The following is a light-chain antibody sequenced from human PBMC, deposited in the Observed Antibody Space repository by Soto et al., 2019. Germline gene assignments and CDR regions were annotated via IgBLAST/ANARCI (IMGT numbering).Light chain of an antibody. J-gene: IGLJ1*01. CDR3: VAWDDSLSGYV. Sequence: QSVLTQPPSVSGTPGQRVNISCSGSSSNIGRDYVYWYQQFPGTAPKLLIYRGNQRPSGVPDRFSGSKSGTSASLAISGLRSDDESDYYCVAWDDSLSGYVFGIGTKVTVL. V-gene: IGLV1-47*01. CDR1: SSNIGRDY. CDR2: RGN.